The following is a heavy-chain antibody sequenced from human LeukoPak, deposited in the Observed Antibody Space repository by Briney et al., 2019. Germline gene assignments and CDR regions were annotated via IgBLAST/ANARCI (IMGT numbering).Heavy chain of an antibody. Sequence: ASVKVSCKASGYAFTSYDINWVRQGTGQELEWVGWMNPDSANTGYAQKFQGRVTMTRSTSLNIAYMELSSLRSEDTAVYYCARGTTRTYGDFELWGQGTLVTVSS. J-gene: IGHJ4*02. V-gene: IGHV1-8*01. CDR1: GYAFTSYD. CDR3: ARGTTRTYGDFEL. D-gene: IGHD2/OR15-2a*01. CDR2: MNPDSANT.